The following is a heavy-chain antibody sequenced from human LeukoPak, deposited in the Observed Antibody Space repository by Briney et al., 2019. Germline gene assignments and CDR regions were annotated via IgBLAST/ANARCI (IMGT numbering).Heavy chain of an antibody. CDR1: GGSISSSSYY. CDR3: ARDITMVRGAHDAFDI. V-gene: IGHV4-39*07. D-gene: IGHD3-10*01. CDR2: IYYSGST. J-gene: IGHJ3*02. Sequence: SETLSLTCTVSGGSISSSSYYWGWIRQPPGKGLEWIGSIYYSGSTYYNPSLKSRVTISVDTSKNQFSLKLSSVTAADTAVYYCARDITMVRGAHDAFDIWGQGTMVTVSS.